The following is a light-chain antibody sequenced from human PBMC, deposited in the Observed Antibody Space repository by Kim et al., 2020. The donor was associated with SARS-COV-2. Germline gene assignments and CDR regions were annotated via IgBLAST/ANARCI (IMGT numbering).Light chain of an antibody. CDR1: KLGDKY. Sequence: SYELTQPPSVSVSPGQPASITCSGEKLGDKYACWYQQKPGQSPVLFIYQDNKRPSGIPERFSGSNSGNTASLTISGTQAMDEADYYCQAWDSSVVFGGGTQLTVL. V-gene: IGLV3-1*01. J-gene: IGLJ2*01. CDR2: QDN. CDR3: QAWDSSVV.